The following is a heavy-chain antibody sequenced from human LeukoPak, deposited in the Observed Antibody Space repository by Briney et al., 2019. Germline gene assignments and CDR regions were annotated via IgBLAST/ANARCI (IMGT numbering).Heavy chain of an antibody. J-gene: IGHJ4*02. V-gene: IGHV3-9*01. CDR3: AKDMSGSYHVGLDY. D-gene: IGHD1-26*01. CDR2: ISWNSGSI. CDR1: GFTFDDYA. Sequence: PGGSLRPSCAASGFTFDDYAMHWVRQAPGKGLEWVSGISWNSGSIGYADSVKGRFTISRDNAKNSLYLQMNSLRAEDTALYYCAKDMSGSYHVGLDYWGQGTLVTVSS.